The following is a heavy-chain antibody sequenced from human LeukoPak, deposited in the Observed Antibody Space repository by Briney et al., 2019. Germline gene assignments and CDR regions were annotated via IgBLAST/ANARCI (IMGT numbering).Heavy chain of an antibody. CDR3: ARGGYSSGWNPPDYYYYMDV. CDR2: IYYSGST. CDR1: SASISSSSYY. Sequence: RSSETLSLTCTVSSASISSSSYYWSWIRQPPGKGLEWIGYIYYSGSTNYNPSLKSRVTISVDTSKNQFSLKLSSVTAADTAVYYCARGGYSSGWNPPDYYYYMDVWGKGTTVTVSS. D-gene: IGHD6-19*01. J-gene: IGHJ6*03. V-gene: IGHV4-61*01.